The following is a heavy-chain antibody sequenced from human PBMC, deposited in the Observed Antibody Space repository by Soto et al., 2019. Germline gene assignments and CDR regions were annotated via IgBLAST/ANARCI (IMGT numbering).Heavy chain of an antibody. D-gene: IGHD3-10*01. CDR1: GLTFPSHA. J-gene: IGHJ4*02. Sequence: QLLQSEGDLVQPGGSLRLSCAVSGLTFPSHAMTWARQAPGTGLEWVSTISESGDRTFYADSVKGRFTISRDNSKYTLFLHLSSLRVEDTAVYYCVPGSSGGGGEDYWGQGSLVTVSS. CDR3: VPGSSGGGGEDY. CDR2: ISESGDRT. V-gene: IGHV3-23*01.